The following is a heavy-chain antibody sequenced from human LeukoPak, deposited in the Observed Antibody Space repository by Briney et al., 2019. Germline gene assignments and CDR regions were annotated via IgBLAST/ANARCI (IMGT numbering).Heavy chain of an antibody. CDR1: GGSFSGYY. V-gene: IGHV4-34*01. CDR3: ARLYCGGGYYYYYGMDV. D-gene: IGHD2-21*01. Sequence: SETLSLTCAVYGGSFSGYYWSWIRQPPGKGLEWIGEINHSGSTNYNPSLKSRVTISVDTSKNQFSLKLSSVTAADTAVYCCARLYCGGGYYYYYGMDVWGQGTTVTVSS. J-gene: IGHJ6*02. CDR2: INHSGST.